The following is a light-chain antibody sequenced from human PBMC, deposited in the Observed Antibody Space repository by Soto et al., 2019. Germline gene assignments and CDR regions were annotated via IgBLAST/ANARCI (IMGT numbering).Light chain of an antibody. V-gene: IGKV3-11*01. J-gene: IGKJ4*01. CDR1: QTVNRF. CDR2: DIF. CDR3: QQRSNWPLT. Sequence: EIVLTQSPATLSLSPGEGVTLSCRASQTVNRFLAWYQHKPGQAPRLLIYDIFQRATGIPARFSGSGSGTDFTLTISSLEPEDFAVYYCQQRSNWPLTFGGGTKV.